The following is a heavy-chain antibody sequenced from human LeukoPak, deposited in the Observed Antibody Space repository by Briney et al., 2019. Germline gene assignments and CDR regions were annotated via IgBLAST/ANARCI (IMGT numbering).Heavy chain of an antibody. Sequence: GGSLRLSCEASGFTLSDYYMIWVRQGPGKGLEWVSYISGFGDIRSYPDSVKSRFTISRDNARNSLYLQMNSLRAEDTAVYYCARDLSNGGFDYWGQGTLVTVSS. CDR1: GFTLSDYY. J-gene: IGHJ4*02. CDR3: ARDLSNGGFDY. D-gene: IGHD3-10*01. V-gene: IGHV3-11*04. CDR2: ISGFGDIR.